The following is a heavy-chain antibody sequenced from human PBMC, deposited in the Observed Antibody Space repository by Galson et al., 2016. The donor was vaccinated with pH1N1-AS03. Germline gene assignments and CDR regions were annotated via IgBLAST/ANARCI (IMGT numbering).Heavy chain of an antibody. Sequence: SLRLSCAGSGFTFDAYAMHWVRQGPGKGLEWVSGIDRNSGTIGYTDSVKGRFTISRDNAKNSLYLEMNSLRAEDTALYYCAKSPGYCSAGSCSDQGYFDYWGQGTPVIVSS. J-gene: IGHJ4*02. D-gene: IGHD2-15*01. CDR1: GFTFDAYA. CDR2: IDRNSGTI. V-gene: IGHV3-9*01. CDR3: AKSPGYCSAGSCSDQGYFDY.